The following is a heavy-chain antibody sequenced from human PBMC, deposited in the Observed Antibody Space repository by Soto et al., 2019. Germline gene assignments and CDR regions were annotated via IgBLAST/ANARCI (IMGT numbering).Heavy chain of an antibody. CDR3: ARSYDFLSGYPYYFDY. J-gene: IGHJ4*02. V-gene: IGHV4-4*07. CDR1: GGSISSYY. CDR2: IYTSGST. D-gene: IGHD3-3*01. Sequence: SETLSLTCTVSGGSISSYYWSWIRQPAGKGLEWIGRIYTSGSTNYNPSLKSRVTMSVDTSKNQFSLKLSSVTAADTAVYYCARSYDFLSGYPYYFDYWGQGTLVTVSS.